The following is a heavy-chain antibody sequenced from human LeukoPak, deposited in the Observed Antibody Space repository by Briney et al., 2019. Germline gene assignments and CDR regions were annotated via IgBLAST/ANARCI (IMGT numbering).Heavy chain of an antibody. CDR3: ARKRIAAAGSYGMDV. J-gene: IGHJ6*02. V-gene: IGHV4-39*07. CDR1: GGSISSSIYY. Sequence: SETLSLTCTVSGGSISSSIYYWGWIRQPPGKGLEWIGSIYYSGSTYYNPSLKSRVTISVDTSKNQFSLKLSSVTAADTAVYYCARKRIAAAGSYGMDVWGQGTTVTVSS. D-gene: IGHD6-13*01. CDR2: IYYSGST.